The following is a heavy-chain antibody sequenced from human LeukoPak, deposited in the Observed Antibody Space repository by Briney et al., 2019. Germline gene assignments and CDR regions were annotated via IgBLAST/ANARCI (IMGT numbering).Heavy chain of an antibody. V-gene: IGHV4-59*08. D-gene: IGHD3-9*01. CDR1: GASISSYY. CDR2: IYYSGST. J-gene: IGHJ4*02. Sequence: PSETLSLTCTVSGASISSYYWSWIRQPPGKGLEWIGSIYYSGSTYYNPSLKSRVTISVDTSKNQFSLKLSSVTAADTAVYYCARHAVDEYYFDYWGQGTLVTVSS. CDR3: ARHAVDEYYFDY.